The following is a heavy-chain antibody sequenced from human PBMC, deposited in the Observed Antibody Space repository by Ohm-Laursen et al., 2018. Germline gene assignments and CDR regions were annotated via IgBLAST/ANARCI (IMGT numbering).Heavy chain of an antibody. CDR2: IYYSGST. CDR3: ARAGVGPEYYGMDV. J-gene: IGHJ6*02. Sequence: GTLSLTCTVSGGSISSYYWSWIRQPPGKGLEWIGYIYYSGSTNYNPSLKSRVTISVDTSKNQFSLKLSSVTAADTAVYYCARAGVGPEYYGMDVWGQGTTVTVSS. CDR1: GGSISSYY. V-gene: IGHV4-59*01. D-gene: IGHD3-3*01.